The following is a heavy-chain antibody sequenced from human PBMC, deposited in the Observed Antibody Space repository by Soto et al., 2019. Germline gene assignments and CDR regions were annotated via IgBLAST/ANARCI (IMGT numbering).Heavy chain of an antibody. V-gene: IGHV3-30-3*01. J-gene: IGHJ1*01. D-gene: IGHD4-4*01. Sequence: GGSLRLSCAASGFTFSSYAMHWVRQAPGKGLEWVAVISYDGSNKYYADSVKGRFTISRDNSKNTLYLQMNSLRAEDTAVYYCARARNYDALPREYFQHWGQGTLVTVSS. CDR1: GFTFSSYA. CDR2: ISYDGSNK. CDR3: ARARNYDALPREYFQH.